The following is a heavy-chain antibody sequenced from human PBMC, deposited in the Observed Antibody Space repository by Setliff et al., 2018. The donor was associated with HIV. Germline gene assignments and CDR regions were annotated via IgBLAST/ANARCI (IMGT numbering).Heavy chain of an antibody. J-gene: IGHJ6*03. CDR1: GFTFSRYA. CDR2: LSGSGVGT. Sequence: PGGSLRLSCAASGFTFSRYAMSWVRQAPGKGLAWVSGLSGSGVGTYYVDSVRGRFTISRDNAQNSLHLQLSSLRAEDTAIYYCARDFTDHPYYYMGVWGKGTTVTVSS. V-gene: IGHV3-23*01. CDR3: ARDFTDHPYYYMGV. D-gene: IGHD2-8*02.